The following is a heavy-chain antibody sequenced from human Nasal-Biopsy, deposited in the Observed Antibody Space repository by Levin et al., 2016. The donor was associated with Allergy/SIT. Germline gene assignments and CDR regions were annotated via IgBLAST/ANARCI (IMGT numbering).Heavy chain of an antibody. CDR2: ISYDGSNK. D-gene: IGHD3-10*01. CDR3: AKVMAVIMVRGANDF. V-gene: IGHV3-30*18. Sequence: GGSLRLSCAASGFTFSDFGMHWVRQAPGKGLEWVAGISYDGSNKYYTDSVKGRFTMSRDNSKNTVYLQMNSLRAEDTAVYYCAKVMAVIMVRGANDFWGQGTLVAVSS. J-gene: IGHJ4*02. CDR1: GFTFSDFG.